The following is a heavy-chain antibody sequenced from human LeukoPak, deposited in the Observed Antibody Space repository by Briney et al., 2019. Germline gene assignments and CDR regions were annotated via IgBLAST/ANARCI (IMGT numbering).Heavy chain of an antibody. D-gene: IGHD4-11*01. CDR2: INHSGST. Sequence: SETLSLTCAVYGGSFSGYYWSWIRQPPGKGLEWIGEINHSGSTNYNPSLKSRVTISVDTSKNQFSLKLSSVTAADTAVYYCARLTTVINYYYYGMDVWGQGTTVTVSS. V-gene: IGHV4-34*01. CDR1: GGSFSGYY. CDR3: ARLTTVINYYYYGMDV. J-gene: IGHJ6*02.